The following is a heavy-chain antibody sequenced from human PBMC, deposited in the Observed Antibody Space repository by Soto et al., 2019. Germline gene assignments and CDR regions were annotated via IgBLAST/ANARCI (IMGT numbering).Heavy chain of an antibody. CDR2: ISAYNGNT. D-gene: IGHD6-19*01. CDR3: ARDLAVGLVDY. J-gene: IGHJ4*02. Sequence: QVQLVQSGAEVKKPGASVKVSCKASGYTFTSYGISWVRQAPGQGLEWMGWISAYNGNTNYAQKLQGRXTXTXXQSTTTAYMELRSLRSDDTAVYYCARDLAVGLVDYWGQGTLVTVSS. CDR1: GYTFTSYG. V-gene: IGHV1-18*01.